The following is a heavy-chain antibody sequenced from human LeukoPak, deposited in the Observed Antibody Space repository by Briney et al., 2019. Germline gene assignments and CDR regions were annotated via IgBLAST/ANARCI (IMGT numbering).Heavy chain of an antibody. V-gene: IGHV1-18*01. J-gene: IGHJ4*02. D-gene: IGHD1-26*01. CDR2: INSFNGRT. CDR3: ARVSGGSYCLDY. CDR1: GYTFTSYG. Sequence: GTVTVSCKASGYTFTSYGISWVRQAPGQGLEWMGWINSFNGRTNYAQKLQGRVTMTTDTSTSTAYMELRSLRSDDTAVYYCARVSGGSYCLDYWGQGTLVTVSS.